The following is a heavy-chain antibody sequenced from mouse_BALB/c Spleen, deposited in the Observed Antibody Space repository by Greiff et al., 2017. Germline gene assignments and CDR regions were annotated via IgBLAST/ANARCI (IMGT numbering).Heavy chain of an antibody. V-gene: IGHV5-6-4*01. D-gene: IGHD2-4*01. J-gene: IGHJ2*01. CDR3: TRGYDYDEGLDY. CDR1: GFTFSSYT. Sequence: EVMLVESGGGLVKPGGSLKLSCAASGFTFSSYTMSWVRQTPEKRLEWVATISSGGSYTYYPDSVKGRFTISRDNAKNTLYLQMSSLKSEDTAMYYCTRGYDYDEGLDYWGQGTTLTVSS. CDR2: ISSGGSYT.